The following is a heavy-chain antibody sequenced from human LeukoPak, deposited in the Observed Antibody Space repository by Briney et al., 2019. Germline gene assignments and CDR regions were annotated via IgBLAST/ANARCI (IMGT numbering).Heavy chain of an antibody. V-gene: IGHV3-7*01. CDR2: IKQDGSKK. D-gene: IGHD6-13*01. Sequence: GGSLRLSCAASGFTFSSYSMSWVRQAPGKGLEWVANIKQDGSKKYYVDSVKGRFTISRDNAKNALYLQMNSLRAEDTAVYYCARDVGGYSSSWYPRSYYYYYYMDVWGKGTTVTVSS. J-gene: IGHJ6*03. CDR3: ARDVGGYSSSWYPRSYYYYYYMDV. CDR1: GFTFSSYS.